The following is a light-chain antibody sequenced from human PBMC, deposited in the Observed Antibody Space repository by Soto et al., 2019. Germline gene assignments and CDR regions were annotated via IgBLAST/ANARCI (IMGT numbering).Light chain of an antibody. Sequence: ENVLTQSPGTLSLSPGERATLSCRASQVTSRYLSWYQQRPGQAPRLLIYGASSRATGIPGRFSGSGSGTDFTLTISMLEPEDCAVYYCQQYSTSPISFGQGTRLEIK. V-gene: IGKV3-20*01. CDR3: QQYSTSPIS. J-gene: IGKJ5*01. CDR2: GAS. CDR1: QVTSRY.